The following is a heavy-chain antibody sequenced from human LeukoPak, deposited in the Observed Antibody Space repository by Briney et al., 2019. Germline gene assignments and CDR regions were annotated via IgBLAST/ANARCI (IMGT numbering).Heavy chain of an antibody. J-gene: IGHJ4*02. CDR2: IKGDGSKK. V-gene: IGHV3-7*01. D-gene: IGHD3-16*01. CDR3: ARDWGGEGRPTDY. Sequence: GGSLRLSCAASGLFRQAPGKGLEWVANIKGDGSKKNYVDSVKGRFTISRDNAKNSLYLQMNSLRAEDTAVYYCARDWGGEGRPTDYWGQGTLVTVSS. CDR1: G.